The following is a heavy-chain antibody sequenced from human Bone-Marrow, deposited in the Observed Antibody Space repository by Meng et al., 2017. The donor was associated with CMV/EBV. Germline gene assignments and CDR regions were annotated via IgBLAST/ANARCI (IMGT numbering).Heavy chain of an antibody. D-gene: IGHD2-2*01. Sequence: GESLKISCAASGFTFSSYWMSWVRQAPGKGLEWVANIKQDGSEKYYVDSVKGRFTISRDNAKNSLYLQMNSLRAEDTAVYYCAREKYPYEGYFDYWGQGTLVTVSS. V-gene: IGHV3-7*01. CDR2: IKQDGSEK. CDR3: AREKYPYEGYFDY. CDR1: GFTFSSYW. J-gene: IGHJ4*02.